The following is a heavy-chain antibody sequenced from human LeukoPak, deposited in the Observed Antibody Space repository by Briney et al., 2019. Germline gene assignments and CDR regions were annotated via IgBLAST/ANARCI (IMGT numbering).Heavy chain of an antibody. CDR1: GFSFSTYW. V-gene: IGHV3-7*01. D-gene: IGHD1-26*01. J-gene: IGHJ4*02. CDR2: IKQDGSEM. CDR3: ARDKIVGASLFDF. Sequence: GGSLRLSCVASGFSFSTYWMSWVRQAPGKGAEWVAYIKQDGSEMYYVDSLKGRFTISRNNAKNSLYLQMNGLRAEDTAMYYCARDKIVGASLFDFWGQGVLVTVSS.